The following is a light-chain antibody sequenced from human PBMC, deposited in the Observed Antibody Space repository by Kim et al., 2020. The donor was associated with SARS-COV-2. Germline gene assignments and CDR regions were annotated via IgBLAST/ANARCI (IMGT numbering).Light chain of an antibody. Sequence: SYELTQPPSVSVSPGLTASITCSGDKLGDKYACWYQQKPGQSPVLVIYQDNKRPSGIPERFSGSNSGNTATLTISGTQAMDEADYYCQAWDSSTVVFGGG. CDR3: QAWDSSTVV. CDR1: KLGDKY. V-gene: IGLV3-1*01. CDR2: QDN. J-gene: IGLJ3*02.